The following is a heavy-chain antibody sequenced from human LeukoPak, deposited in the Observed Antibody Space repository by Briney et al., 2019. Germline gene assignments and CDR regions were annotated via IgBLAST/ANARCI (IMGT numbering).Heavy chain of an antibody. V-gene: IGHV3-74*03. Sequence: GGSLRLSCAASGLTFSSYYMRWVRQAPGKGLVWVSRINTDGSSTTYADSVKGRFTISRDNAKNTLYLQMNSLRVDDTAVYYCARGRYCSGGTCLNAFDIWGQGTMVTVSS. CDR1: GLTFSSYY. J-gene: IGHJ3*02. CDR3: ARGRYCSGGTCLNAFDI. CDR2: INTDGSST. D-gene: IGHD2-15*01.